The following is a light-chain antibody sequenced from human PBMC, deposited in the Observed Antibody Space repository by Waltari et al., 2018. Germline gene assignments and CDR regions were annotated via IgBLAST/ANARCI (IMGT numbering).Light chain of an antibody. CDR3: QQSYSVPYT. Sequence: DIQLTQSPSTLSASVGDRVTITCRASQSISSWLAWYQQKAGKAPKFFIYKASSLESGVPSRFSGSGSGTEFTLTITSLQPDDFATYFCQQSYSVPYTFGQGTKLEV. CDR2: KAS. J-gene: IGKJ2*01. CDR1: QSISSW. V-gene: IGKV1-5*03.